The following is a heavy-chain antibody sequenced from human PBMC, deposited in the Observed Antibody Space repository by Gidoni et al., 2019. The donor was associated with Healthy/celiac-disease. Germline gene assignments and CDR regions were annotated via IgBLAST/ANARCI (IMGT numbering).Heavy chain of an antibody. CDR1: GGSISSGGYY. J-gene: IGHJ4*02. CDR2: IYYSGST. D-gene: IGHD4-17*01. V-gene: IGHV4-31*02. CDR3: AREGDHDYGGNSYIDY. Sequence: GGSISSGGYYWSWIRQHPGKGLAWIGYIYYSGSTYDNPSLKSRVTISVDTSKNQFSLKLSSVTAADTAVYYCAREGDHDYGGNSYIDYWGQGTLVTVSS.